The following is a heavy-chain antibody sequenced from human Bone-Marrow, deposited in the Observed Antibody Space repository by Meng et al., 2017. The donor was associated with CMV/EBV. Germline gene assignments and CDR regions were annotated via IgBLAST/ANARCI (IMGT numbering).Heavy chain of an antibody. CDR1: GFTFSNAW. CDR3: ARVHSSAYPNNRFDP. CDR2: IKSKTDGGTT. Sequence: GESLKISCAASGFTFSNAWMSWVRQAPGKGLEWVGRIKSKTDGGTTDYAAPVKDRFTISRDDSKNSLYLQMNSLKTDDTAVYYCARVHSSAYPNNRFDPWGQGTLVTVSS. J-gene: IGHJ5*02. V-gene: IGHV3-15*01. D-gene: IGHD6-25*01.